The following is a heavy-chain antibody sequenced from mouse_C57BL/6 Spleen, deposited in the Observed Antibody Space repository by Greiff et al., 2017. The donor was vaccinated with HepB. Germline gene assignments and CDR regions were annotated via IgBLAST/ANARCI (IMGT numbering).Heavy chain of an antibody. CDR3: ARPPYDYYCYFDV. J-gene: IGHJ1*03. CDR2: IRNKANGYTT. V-gene: IGHV7-3*01. CDR1: GFTFTDYY. Sequence: EVNLVESGGGLVQPGGSLSLSCAASGFTFTDYYMSWVRQPPGKALEWLGFIRNKANGYTTEYSASVKGRFTISRDNSPSILSLQMNALRADDSATYYCARPPYDYYCYFDVWGTGTTVTVSS. D-gene: IGHD2-4*01.